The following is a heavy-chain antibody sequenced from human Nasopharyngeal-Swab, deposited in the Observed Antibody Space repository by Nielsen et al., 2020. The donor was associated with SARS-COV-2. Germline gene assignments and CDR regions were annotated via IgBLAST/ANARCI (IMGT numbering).Heavy chain of an antibody. V-gene: IGHV4-4*02. CDR2: IYYSGST. Sequence: WIRQPPGKGLEWIGEIYYSGSTNYNPSLKSRVIISVDKSKNQFSLKLSSVTAADTAVYYCARVSILKVVEVGYYYYMDVWGKGTTVTVSS. D-gene: IGHD2-15*01. J-gene: IGHJ6*03. CDR3: ARVSILKVVEVGYYYYMDV.